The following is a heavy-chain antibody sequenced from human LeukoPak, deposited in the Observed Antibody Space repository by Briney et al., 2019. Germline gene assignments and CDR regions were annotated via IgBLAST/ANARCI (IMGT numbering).Heavy chain of an antibody. CDR3: ARAILSAGDYFDY. CDR1: GGTFSSYA. Sequence: SVKVSCKASGGTFSSYAISWVRQAPGQGLEWMRRIIPILGMANYAQKFQGRVTITADKSTSTAYMELSSLRSEDTAVYYCARAILSAGDYFDYWGQGTLVTVSS. D-gene: IGHD2/OR15-2a*01. CDR2: IIPILGMA. V-gene: IGHV1-69*04. J-gene: IGHJ4*02.